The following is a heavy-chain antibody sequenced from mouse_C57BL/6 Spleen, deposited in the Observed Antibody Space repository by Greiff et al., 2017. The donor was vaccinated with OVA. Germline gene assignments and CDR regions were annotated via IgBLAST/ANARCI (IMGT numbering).Heavy chain of an antibody. J-gene: IGHJ2*01. CDR1: GYTFTSYW. V-gene: IGHV1-69*01. Sequence: VKLQQPGAELVMPGASVKLSCKASGYTFTSYWMHWVKQRPGQGLEWIGEIDPSDSYTNYNQKFKGKSTLTVDKSSSTAYMQLSSLTSEDSAVYYCAELGRGGYWGQGTTLTVSS. CDR3: AELGRGGY. D-gene: IGHD4-1*01. CDR2: IDPSDSYT.